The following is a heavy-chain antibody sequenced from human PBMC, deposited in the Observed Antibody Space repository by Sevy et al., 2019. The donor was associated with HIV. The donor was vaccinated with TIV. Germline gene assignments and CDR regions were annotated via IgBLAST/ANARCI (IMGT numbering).Heavy chain of an antibody. D-gene: IGHD2-15*01. Sequence: GGSLRLSCAASRFTFSSSAMNWVRQVPGKGLEWVSSISTGGRNTYYAYSVEGRFTIPRDNSKNTLYLQMNSLRADDTAVYYCAKGYCSGGSCPSDYYYYGLDVWGQGTTVTVSS. V-gene: IGHV3-23*01. J-gene: IGHJ6*02. CDR2: ISTGGRNT. CDR3: AKGYCSGGSCPSDYYYYGLDV. CDR1: RFTFSSSA.